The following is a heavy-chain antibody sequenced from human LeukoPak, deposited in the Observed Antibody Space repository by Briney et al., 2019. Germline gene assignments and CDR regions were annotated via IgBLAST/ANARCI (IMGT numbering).Heavy chain of an antibody. CDR2: INPNSGGT. V-gene: IGHV1-2*02. Sequence: IFAXXYIHWVRQAPGQGLEWMGWINPNSGGTNYAHKFQGRVSMTRDTAISTVYMEMRRLRSADTAVYYCAREDNWNDAGMDVWGQGTTVTVSS. CDR3: AREDNWNDAGMDV. D-gene: IGHD1-20*01. CDR1: IFAXXY. J-gene: IGHJ6*02.